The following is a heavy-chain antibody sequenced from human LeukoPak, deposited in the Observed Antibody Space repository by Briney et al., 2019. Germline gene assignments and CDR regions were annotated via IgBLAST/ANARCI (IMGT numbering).Heavy chain of an antibody. CDR3: ARDGSLDTAPPSGVCFDY. Sequence: GGSLRLSCAASGFTFTNYAMSWVRQAPGKGLEWVSAISGSCDNTYYADSVKGRFTISRDNSKNTLYLQMNSLRAEDTAVYYCARDGSLDTAPPSGVCFDYWGQGTLVTVSS. D-gene: IGHD5-18*01. V-gene: IGHV3-23*01. CDR2: ISGSCDNT. J-gene: IGHJ4*02. CDR1: GFTFTNYA.